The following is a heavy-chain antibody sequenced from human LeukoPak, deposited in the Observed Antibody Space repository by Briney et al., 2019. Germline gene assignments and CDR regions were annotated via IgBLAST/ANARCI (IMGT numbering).Heavy chain of an antibody. D-gene: IGHD3-10*01. CDR2: IYSGGST. CDR3: ARDLGGSETDY. CDR1: GFTVSSNY. J-gene: IGHJ4*02. V-gene: IGHV3-53*01. Sequence: SGGSLSLSCAASGFTVSSNYMSWVRQAPGKGLEWVSVIYSGGSTYYADSVKGRFTISRDNSKNTLYLQMNSLRAEDTAAYYCARDLGGSETDYWGQGTLVTVSS.